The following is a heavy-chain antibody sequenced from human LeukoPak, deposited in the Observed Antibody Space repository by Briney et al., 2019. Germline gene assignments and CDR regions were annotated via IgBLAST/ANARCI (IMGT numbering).Heavy chain of an antibody. J-gene: IGHJ4*02. CDR3: RRDLTISGPIGI. Sequence: ASVKVSCKASGYTFTGYAMHWVRQAPGQGLEWVGRLDPNSGGTNYAQDFQGRVTITRDTSINTAYMELSRLRSDDTAKYYCRRDLTISGPIGIWGQGALVTVSA. CDR2: LDPNSGGT. CDR1: GYTFTGYA. D-gene: IGHD3-9*01. V-gene: IGHV1-2*06.